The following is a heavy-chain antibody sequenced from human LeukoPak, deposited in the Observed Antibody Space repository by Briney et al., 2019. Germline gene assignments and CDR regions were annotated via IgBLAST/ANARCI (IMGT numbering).Heavy chain of an antibody. CDR1: EFTFSTYA. CDR2: INHNGNVN. D-gene: IGHD3-16*01. V-gene: IGHV3-7*03. Sequence: GGSLRLSCAASEFTFSTYAMSWVRQAPGKGLEWVASINHNGNVNYYVDSVKGRFTISRDNAKNSLYLQMSNLRAEDTAVYFCARGGGLDVWGQGATVTVSS. CDR3: ARGGGLDV. J-gene: IGHJ6*02.